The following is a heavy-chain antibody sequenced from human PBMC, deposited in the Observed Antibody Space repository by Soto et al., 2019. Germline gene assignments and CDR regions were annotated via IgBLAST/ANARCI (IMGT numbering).Heavy chain of an antibody. CDR2: IYHSGST. CDR1: GCSISSSNW. D-gene: IGHD3-10*01. V-gene: IGHV4-4*02. CDR3: ARYQRVSYYYGSGSYMGKYYYYGMDV. Sequence: SETLSLTSAVSGCSISSSNWGSWVRQPPGKGLEWIGEIYHSGSTNYNPSLKSRVTISVDKSKNQFSLKLSSVTAADTAVYYCARYQRVSYYYGSGSYMGKYYYYGMDVWGQGTTVT. J-gene: IGHJ6*02.